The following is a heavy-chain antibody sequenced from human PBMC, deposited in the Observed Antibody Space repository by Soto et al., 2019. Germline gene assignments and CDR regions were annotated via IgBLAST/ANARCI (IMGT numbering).Heavy chain of an antibody. CDR1: GYTFTDYG. D-gene: IGHD1-26*01. CDR3: ARDQYAVGGDF. CDR2: INTYNAKT. V-gene: IGHV1-18*01. Sequence: QVQLVQSGGEVRKPGASVKVSCKASGYTFTDYGVSWVRQAPGQGLEWMGWINTYNAKTNYAPKVQARVTMTTDTSTTTAYMELKSLKSDDTAVYYCARDQYAVGGDFWDQGTLVTVSS. J-gene: IGHJ4*02.